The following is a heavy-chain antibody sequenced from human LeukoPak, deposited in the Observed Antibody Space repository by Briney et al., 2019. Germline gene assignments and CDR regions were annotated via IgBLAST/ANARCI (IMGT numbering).Heavy chain of an antibody. D-gene: IGHD1-26*01. V-gene: IGHV4-59*01. Sequence: PSETLSLTCTVSGGSISSYYWSWIRQPPGKGLEWIGYIYYSGSTNYNPSLKSRVTISVDTSKNQFSLKLSSVTAADTAVYYCAALVGAGAFDIWGQGTMVTVSS. CDR3: AALVGAGAFDI. CDR2: IYYSGST. CDR1: GGSISSYY. J-gene: IGHJ3*02.